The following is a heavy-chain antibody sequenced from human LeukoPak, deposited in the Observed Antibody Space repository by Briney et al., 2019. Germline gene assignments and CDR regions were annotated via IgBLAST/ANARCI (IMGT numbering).Heavy chain of an antibody. D-gene: IGHD3-22*01. J-gene: IGHJ6*03. V-gene: IGHV4-34*01. Sequence: SETLSLTCAVYGGSFSGYYWGWIRQPPGKGLEWIGEINHSGSTNYNPSLKSRVTISVDTSKNQFSLKLSSVTAADTAVYYCARETYYYDSSGYYYKGYYYYYYMDVWGKGTTVTISS. CDR3: ARETYYYDSSGYYYKGYYYYYYMDV. CDR2: INHSGST. CDR1: GGSFSGYY.